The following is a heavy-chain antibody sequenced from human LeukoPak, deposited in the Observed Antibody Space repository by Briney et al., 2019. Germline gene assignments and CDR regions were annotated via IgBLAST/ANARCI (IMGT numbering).Heavy chain of an antibody. Sequence: ASVKVSCKASGYTFTSYAMHWVRQAPGQRLEWMGWINAGNGNTKYSQKFQGRVTITRDTSASTAYMELSSLRSEDTAVYYCAGGWANSSGWYVPYFDYWGQGTLVTVSS. V-gene: IGHV1-3*01. CDR2: INAGNGNT. CDR1: GYTFTSYA. D-gene: IGHD6-19*01. J-gene: IGHJ4*02. CDR3: AGGWANSSGWYVPYFDY.